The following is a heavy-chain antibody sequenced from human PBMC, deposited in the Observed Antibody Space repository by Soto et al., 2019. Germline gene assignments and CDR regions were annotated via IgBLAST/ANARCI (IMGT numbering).Heavy chain of an antibody. J-gene: IGHJ6*02. D-gene: IGHD3-3*01. V-gene: IGHV3-21*01. CDR2: ISSSSSYI. CDR3: ARDRGGSDDFWSGFYPTEIYPPYYYGMDV. Sequence: PGGSLRLSCAASGFTFSSYSMNWVRQAPGKGLEWVSSISSSSSYIYYADSVKGRFTISRDNAKNSLYLQMNSLRAEDTAVYYCARDRGGSDDFWSGFYPTEIYPPYYYGMDVWGQGTTVTVSS. CDR1: GFTFSSYS.